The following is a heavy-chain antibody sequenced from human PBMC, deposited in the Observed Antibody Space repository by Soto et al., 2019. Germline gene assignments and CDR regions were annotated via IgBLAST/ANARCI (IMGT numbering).Heavy chain of an antibody. J-gene: IGHJ5*02. V-gene: IGHV4-59*01. CDR2: IYYSGST. D-gene: IGHD6-13*01. Sequence: QVQLQESGPGLVKPSEILSLACTVSAGSISSYYWSWIRQPPGKGLEWIGYIYYSGSTNYNPSLKSRVTISVDTSKNQFSLMLSSVTAADTAVYYCARWQQLLTYNWCDPWGQGTLVTVSS. CDR1: AGSISSYY. CDR3: ARWQQLLTYNWCDP.